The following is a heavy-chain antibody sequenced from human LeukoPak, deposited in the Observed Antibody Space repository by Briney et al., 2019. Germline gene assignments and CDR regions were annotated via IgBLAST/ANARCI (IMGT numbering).Heavy chain of an antibody. D-gene: IGHD5-18*01. J-gene: IGHJ4*02. CDR1: GFTFSDYY. Sequence: PGGSLRLSCAASGFTFSDYYMSWIRQAPGKGLEWFSYISTSGSNTYYADSVKGRFTISRDNAKNSLYLQMNSLRAEDTAVYYCAKPDRRGYSYGYDENDYWGQGTLVTVSS. V-gene: IGHV3-11*01. CDR3: AKPDRRGYSYGYDENDY. CDR2: ISTSGSNT.